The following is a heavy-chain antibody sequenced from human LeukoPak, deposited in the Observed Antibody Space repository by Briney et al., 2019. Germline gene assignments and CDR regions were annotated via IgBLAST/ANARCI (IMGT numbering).Heavy chain of an antibody. CDR3: ATTAIFRHMDV. D-gene: IGHD3-9*01. CDR1: GYTLTELS. CDR2: FDPEDGET. Sequence: ASVKVSCKVSGYTLTELSMHWVRQAPGKGREGMGGFDPEDGETIYAQKFQGRVTMTEDTSTDTAYTELSSLRSEDTAVYYCATTAIFRHMDVWGKGTTVTVSS. V-gene: IGHV1-24*01. J-gene: IGHJ6*03.